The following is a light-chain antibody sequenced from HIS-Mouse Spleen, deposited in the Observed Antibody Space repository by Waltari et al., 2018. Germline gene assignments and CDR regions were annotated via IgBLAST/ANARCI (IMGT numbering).Light chain of an antibody. CDR1: NIGSKS. CDR3: QVWDSSSDHVV. CDR2: DDS. V-gene: IGLV3-21*03. Sequence: SYVLTQPPSVSVAPGKTARITCGGKNIGSKSVHWYQQKPGQAPVLVVYDDSDRPSGVPERFSGSNSGKTATLTIRRIEAGDEADYYCQVWDSSSDHVVFGGGTKLTVL. J-gene: IGLJ2*01.